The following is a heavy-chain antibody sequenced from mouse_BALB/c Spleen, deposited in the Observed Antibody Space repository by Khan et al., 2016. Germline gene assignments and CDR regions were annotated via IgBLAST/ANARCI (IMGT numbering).Heavy chain of an antibody. D-gene: IGHD2-10*02. CDR3: ARSGYGNPFDY. J-gene: IGHJ2*01. CDR2: INTNTGEP. CDR1: GYTFTNYG. Sequence: IQLVQSGPELKKPGETVKISCKASGYTFTNYGMNWVKQAPGKGLKWMGWINTNTGEPIYAEEFKGRFAFSLETSASTAYLQINNLKNEDTATYFCARSGYGNPFDYWGQGIILTVSS. V-gene: IGHV9-3*02.